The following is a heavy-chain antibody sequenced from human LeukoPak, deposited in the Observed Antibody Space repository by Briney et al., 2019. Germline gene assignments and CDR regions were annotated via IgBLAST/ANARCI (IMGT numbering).Heavy chain of an antibody. Sequence: TGGSLRLSCAASGFTFSSYWMSWVRQAPGKGLEWVANIKQDGSEKYYVDSVKGRFTISRDNAKNSLYLQMNSLRAEDTAVYYCAREDNFDWSRPNYYYYYGMDVWGQGTTVTVSS. CDR2: IKQDGSEK. CDR3: AREDNFDWSRPNYYYYYGMDV. CDR1: GFTFSSYW. V-gene: IGHV3-7*01. D-gene: IGHD3-9*01. J-gene: IGHJ6*02.